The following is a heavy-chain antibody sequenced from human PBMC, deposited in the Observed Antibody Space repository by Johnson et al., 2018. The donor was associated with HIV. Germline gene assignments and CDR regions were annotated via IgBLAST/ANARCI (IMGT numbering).Heavy chain of an antibody. CDR2: ISWNTGSI. Sequence: VQLVESGGGLVQPGRSLRLSCAASGFTFGDYAMHWVRQAPGKGLEWVSGISWNTGSIGYAASVKGRFTHSRDTSKNTLNLQMQSLRAEDTAGYYCAELSGFGDYDDGALDIWGQGTMVTVSS. CDR3: AELSGFGDYDDGALDI. V-gene: IGHV3-9*01. J-gene: IGHJ3*02. D-gene: IGHD4-17*01. CDR1: GFTFGDYA.